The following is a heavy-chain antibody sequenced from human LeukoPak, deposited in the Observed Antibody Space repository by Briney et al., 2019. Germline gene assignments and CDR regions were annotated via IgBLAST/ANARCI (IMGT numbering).Heavy chain of an antibody. Sequence: ASVKVSCKTSGYTFTDYYMHWVRQAPGQGLEWMGWINPNSGGTNYAQKFQGGVTMTRDTSISTAYMELSRLRSDDTAVYYCARETYYYDSRGYYPYYFDCWGQGTLVTVSS. J-gene: IGHJ4*02. V-gene: IGHV1-2*02. CDR1: GYTFTDYY. D-gene: IGHD3-22*01. CDR2: INPNSGGT. CDR3: ARETYYYDSRGYYPYYFDC.